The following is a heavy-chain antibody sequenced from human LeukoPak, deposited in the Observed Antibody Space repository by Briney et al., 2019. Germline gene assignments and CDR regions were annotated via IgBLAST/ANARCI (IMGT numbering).Heavy chain of an antibody. CDR1: GGSFSGYY. V-gene: IGHV4-34*01. CDR2: IYYSGST. Sequence: SETLSLTCAVYGGSFSGYYWSWIRQPPGKGLEWIGSIYYSGSTYYNPSLKSRVTISVDTPKNQFSLRLSSVTAADTAVYYCATPQLSCSGGSCYSGPFDYWGQGTVVTVSS. J-gene: IGHJ4*02. CDR3: ATPQLSCSGGSCYSGPFDY. D-gene: IGHD2-15*01.